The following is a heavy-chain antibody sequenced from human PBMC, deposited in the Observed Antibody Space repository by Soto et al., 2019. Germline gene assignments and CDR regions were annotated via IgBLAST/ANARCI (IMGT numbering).Heavy chain of an antibody. CDR3: ARTSRRAKFPRHHRYYFDY. V-gene: IGHV4-34*01. J-gene: IGHJ4*02. D-gene: IGHD1-26*01. CDR2: INNSGST. CDR1: GGSFSGYY. Sequence: SETLSLTCAVYGGSFSGYYWSWIRQPPGKGLEWLGEINNSGSTNYNPSLQSRVTISVATSKNQSSPKLSSVTAADTAVYYCARTSRRAKFPRHHRYYFDYWGQGTRVTVSS.